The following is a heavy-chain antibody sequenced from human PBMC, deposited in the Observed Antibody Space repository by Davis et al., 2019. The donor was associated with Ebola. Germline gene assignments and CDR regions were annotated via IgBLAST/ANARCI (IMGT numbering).Heavy chain of an antibody. V-gene: IGHV4-59*08. CDR2: IYYSGST. CDR3: ARHGLSGDNDY. J-gene: IGHJ4*02. CDR1: GGSISSYY. Sequence: SETLSLTCTVSGGSISSYYWSWIRQPPGQGLEWIGYIYYSGSTNYNPSLKSRVTISVDTSKNQFSLKLSSVTAADTAVYYCARHGLSGDNDYWGQGTLVTVSS. D-gene: IGHD4-17*01.